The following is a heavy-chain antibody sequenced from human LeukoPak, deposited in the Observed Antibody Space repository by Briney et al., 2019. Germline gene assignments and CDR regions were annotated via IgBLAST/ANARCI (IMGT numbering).Heavy chain of an antibody. Sequence: SETLSLTCAVYGGPFSGYSWSWIRQPPGKGLEWIGEINHSGSTNYNPSLKSRVTISVDTSKNQFSLKLSSVTAADTAVYYCARGPSIAASAIDYWGQGTLVTVSS. D-gene: IGHD6-6*01. CDR3: ARGPSIAASAIDY. CDR1: GGPFSGYS. CDR2: INHSGST. J-gene: IGHJ4*02. V-gene: IGHV4-34*01.